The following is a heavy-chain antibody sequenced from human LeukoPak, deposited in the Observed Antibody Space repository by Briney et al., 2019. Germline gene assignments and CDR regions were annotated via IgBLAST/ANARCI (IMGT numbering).Heavy chain of an antibody. Sequence: GGSLRLSCVGSGFTFGGYWMTWVRQAPGKGVEGVANIKRDESVRHYVDYVKGRFTISRDNAKNSVFVKMSSLRAEERAVYYCARDLSPADSGNYFDVFDIWGQGTMVTVSS. CDR3: ARDLSPADSGNYFDVFDI. V-gene: IGHV3-7*01. CDR2: IKRDESVR. CDR1: GFTFGGYW. D-gene: IGHD3-22*01. J-gene: IGHJ3*02.